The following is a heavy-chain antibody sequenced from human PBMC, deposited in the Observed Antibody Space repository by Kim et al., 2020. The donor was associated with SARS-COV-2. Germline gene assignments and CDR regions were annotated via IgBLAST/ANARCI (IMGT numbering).Heavy chain of an antibody. Sequence: GGSLRLSCAASGFTFSSYEMNWVRQAPGKGLEWVSYISSSGSTIYYADSVKGRFTISRDNAKNSLYLQMNSLRAEDTAVYYCARDDYYDYVWGSYRNFDYWGQGTLVTVSS. V-gene: IGHV3-48*03. CDR2: ISSSGSTI. CDR3: ARDDYYDYVWGSYRNFDY. CDR1: GFTFSSYE. D-gene: IGHD3-16*02. J-gene: IGHJ4*02.